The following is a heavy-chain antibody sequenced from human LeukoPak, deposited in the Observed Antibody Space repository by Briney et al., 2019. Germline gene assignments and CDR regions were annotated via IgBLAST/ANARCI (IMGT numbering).Heavy chain of an antibody. CDR2: INPSGGST. V-gene: IGHV1-46*01. D-gene: IGHD3-10*01. CDR1: GYTFTSYY. CDR3: ARGVYPPYYYGSGSYSRGPEYFQH. J-gene: IGHJ1*01. Sequence: ASVKVSCKASGYTFTSYYMHWVRQAPGQGLEWMGIINPSGGSTSYAQKFQGRVTMTRDTSTSTVYMELSSLRSEDTAVCYCARGVYPPYYYGSGSYSRGPEYFQHWGQGTLVTVSS.